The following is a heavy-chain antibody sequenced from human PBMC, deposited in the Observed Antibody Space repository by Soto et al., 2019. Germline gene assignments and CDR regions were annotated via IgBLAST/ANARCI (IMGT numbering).Heavy chain of an antibody. CDR1: GFTFSSYS. D-gene: IGHD6-13*01. CDR3: ARKSAGIRS. J-gene: IGHJ5*02. V-gene: IGHV3-21*01. CDR2: ISSSSSYI. Sequence: EVQLVESGGGLVKPGGSLRLSCAASGFTFSSYSMNWVRQAPGKGLEWVASISSSSSYIYYADSVKGRFTISRDNAKNSLYLQINSLRAEDTAVYYCARKSAGIRSWGQGTLVTVSS.